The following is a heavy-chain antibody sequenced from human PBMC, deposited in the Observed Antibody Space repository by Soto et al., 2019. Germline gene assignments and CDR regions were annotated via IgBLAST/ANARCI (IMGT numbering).Heavy chain of an antibody. J-gene: IGHJ4*02. Sequence: QVQLVASGGGVVQPGRSLRLSCAASGFTFSSYGMHWVRQAPRKGLEWVAVISYDGSNKYYADSVKGRFTIARDNSKNTLYLHMNILRAEATAVYSCAKDRSDPSSYYFAYWCRGTLVIV. CDR3: AKDRSDPSSYYFAY. CDR2: ISYDGSNK. CDR1: GFTFSSYG. V-gene: IGHV3-30*18.